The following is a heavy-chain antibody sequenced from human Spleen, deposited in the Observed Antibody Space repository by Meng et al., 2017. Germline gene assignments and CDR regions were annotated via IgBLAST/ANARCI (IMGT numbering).Heavy chain of an antibody. CDR2: SDHFGNT. V-gene: IGHV4-34*01. CDR1: GGSLSGYY. Sequence: VQLQQWGAGLLNPSETLSRTCAVFGGSLSGYYFNWFRQPPGKGLEWIGGSDHFGNTIYNPSLKGRLTISVDTSKNQISLRLTSVIAADTAVYFCVRSSAWVRTGFDPWGQGTLVTVSS. CDR3: VRSSAWVRTGFDP. D-gene: IGHD3-22*01. J-gene: IGHJ5*02.